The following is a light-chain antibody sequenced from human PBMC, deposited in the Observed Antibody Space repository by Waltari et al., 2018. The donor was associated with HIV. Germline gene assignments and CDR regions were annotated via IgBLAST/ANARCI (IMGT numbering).Light chain of an antibody. V-gene: IGLV3-25*03. J-gene: IGLJ1*01. CDR3: QSADTGGTRV. CDR1: ALVKQY. Sequence: SFELTQSPSVSVSPGQTARITCSGDALVKQYTYWYQQKPGQAPVVVIYKDTERPSGIPERFSGSSSGTTVTLTISGVQSEDEADYYCQSADTGGTRVFGPGTKVTVL. CDR2: KDT.